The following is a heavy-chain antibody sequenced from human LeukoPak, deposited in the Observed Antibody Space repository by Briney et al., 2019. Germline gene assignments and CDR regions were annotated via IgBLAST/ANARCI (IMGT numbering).Heavy chain of an antibody. CDR3: ARSAAALYYFDY. CDR1: GYTFTGYY. Sequence: GASVKVSCKASGYTFTGYYMHWVRQAPGQGLEWMGWINPNSGGTNYAQKFQGRVTMTRDRSISTAYMELSRLRSDDTAVYYCARSAAALYYFDYWGQGTLVTVSS. D-gene: IGHD6-13*01. CDR2: INPNSGGT. V-gene: IGHV1-2*02. J-gene: IGHJ4*02.